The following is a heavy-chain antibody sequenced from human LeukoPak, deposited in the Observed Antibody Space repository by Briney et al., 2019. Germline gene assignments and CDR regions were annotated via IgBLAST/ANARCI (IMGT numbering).Heavy chain of an antibody. D-gene: IGHD1-26*01. Sequence: SETLSLTRTVSGGSISGYYWSWIRQPPGKGLEWIGYIYYRGSTDYNPSLKSRVTISVDTSKNHFSLKLSSVTAADTAVYYCARESVYSGWFDQWGQGTLVTVSS. CDR3: ARESVYSGWFDQ. CDR2: IYYRGST. CDR1: GGSISGYY. V-gene: IGHV4-59*01. J-gene: IGHJ5*02.